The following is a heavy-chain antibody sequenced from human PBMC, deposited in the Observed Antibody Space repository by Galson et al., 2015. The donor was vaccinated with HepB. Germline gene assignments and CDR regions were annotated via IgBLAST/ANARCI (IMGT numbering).Heavy chain of an antibody. CDR2: IYLSGST. J-gene: IGHJ6*02. CDR1: GGPINSDY. V-gene: IGHV4-4*07. CDR3: AREKRLGAPALRGMDL. Sequence: SETLSLTCTVSGGPINSDYCSWIRQSAGKGLEWIGRIYLSGSTNYNPSLESRVTMSVDSSKNQFSLRLTSVTAADTAVYYCAREKRLGAPALRGMDLWGQGTTVIVSS. D-gene: IGHD6-13*01.